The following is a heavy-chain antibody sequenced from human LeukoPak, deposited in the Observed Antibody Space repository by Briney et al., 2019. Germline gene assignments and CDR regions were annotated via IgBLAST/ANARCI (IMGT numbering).Heavy chain of an antibody. D-gene: IGHD3-3*01. J-gene: IGHJ5*02. CDR3: ARLYYDFWSGYSSEFDP. Sequence: SETLSLTCTVSGGSISSGDYYWSWIRQPPGKGLEWIGYIYYSGSTYYNPSLKSRVTISVDTSKNQFSLKLSSATAADTAVYYCARLYYDFWSGYSSEFDPWGQGTLVTVSS. CDR2: IYYSGST. V-gene: IGHV4-30-4*01. CDR1: GGSISSGDYY.